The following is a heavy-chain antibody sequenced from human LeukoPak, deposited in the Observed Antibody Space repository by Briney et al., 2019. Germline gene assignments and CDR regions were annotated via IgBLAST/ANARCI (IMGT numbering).Heavy chain of an antibody. Sequence: SETLSLTCTVSGGSISSSSYYWVWIRQPPGKGLEWIGNIYYSGSTYYNPSLKSRVTISVDTSKNQFSLKLSSVTAADTAVYYCARVKPELVETYYMDVWGKGTTVTVSS. D-gene: IGHD6-13*01. J-gene: IGHJ6*03. CDR1: GGSISSSSYY. CDR3: ARVKPELVETYYMDV. V-gene: IGHV4-39*07. CDR2: IYYSGST.